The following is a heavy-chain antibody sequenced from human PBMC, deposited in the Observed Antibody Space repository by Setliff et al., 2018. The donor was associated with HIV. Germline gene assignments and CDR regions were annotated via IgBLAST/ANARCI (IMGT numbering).Heavy chain of an antibody. D-gene: IGHD7-27*01. V-gene: IGHV1-69*10. CDR3: ARIPTGGAFDI. J-gene: IGHJ3*02. Sequence: SVKVSCKASGGTFTNSAIGWVRQAPGHGLEWMGAIVPILGIANSAQEFQGRVTITTDESTNTAYRELSSLRSEDTAVYYCARIPTGGAFDIWGQGTVVTVSS. CDR1: GGTFTNSA. CDR2: IVPILGIA.